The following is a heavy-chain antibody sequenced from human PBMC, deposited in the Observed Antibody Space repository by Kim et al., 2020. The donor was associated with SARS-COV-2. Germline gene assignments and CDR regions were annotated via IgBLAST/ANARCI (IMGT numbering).Heavy chain of an antibody. J-gene: IGHJ4*02. CDR2: INHSGST. V-gene: IGHV4-34*01. D-gene: IGHD3-22*01. CDR1: GGSFSGYY. Sequence: SETLSLTCAVYGGSFSGYYWSWIRQPPGKGLEWIGEINHSGSTNYNPSLKSRVTISVDTSKNQFSLKLSSVTAADTAVYYCARGAVDYYDSSGYYYYYFDYWGQGTLVTVSS. CDR3: ARGAVDYYDSSGYYYYYFDY.